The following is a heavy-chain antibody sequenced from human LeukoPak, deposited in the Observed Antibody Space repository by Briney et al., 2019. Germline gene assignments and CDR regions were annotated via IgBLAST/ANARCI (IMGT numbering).Heavy chain of an antibody. J-gene: IGHJ4*02. CDR1: GYTYTAYY. Sequence: ASVTVSCKASGYTYTAYYLHWVRQAPGQGLEWMGWINPNSGGTHYAQKFQGRVTMTRDTSISTVYMELSSLRSDDTAVYYYARVSAGYTSGWHFDYWGQGTLVTVSS. CDR2: INPNSGGT. V-gene: IGHV1-2*02. CDR3: ARVSAGYTSGWHFDY. D-gene: IGHD6-19*01.